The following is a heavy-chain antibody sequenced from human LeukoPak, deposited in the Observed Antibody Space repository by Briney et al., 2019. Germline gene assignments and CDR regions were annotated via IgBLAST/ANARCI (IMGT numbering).Heavy chain of an antibody. CDR2: ISTTGTII. J-gene: IGHJ4*02. Sequence: SGGSLGGSSAASGFAYSSYLMRAFRQAPGKGLEWISYISTTGTIIYYADSVKGRFTISSDNAENSLYLQINSLRADATSVYYFATAYSVMAIFADYSFDYWGQGTLVTVSS. CDR1: GFAYSSYL. D-gene: IGHD5-24*01. V-gene: IGHV3-11*04. CDR3: ATAYSVMAIFADYSFDY.